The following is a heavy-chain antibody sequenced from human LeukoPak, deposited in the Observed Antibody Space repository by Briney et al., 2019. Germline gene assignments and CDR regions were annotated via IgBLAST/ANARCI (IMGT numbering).Heavy chain of an antibody. CDR3: ANDYDFSGYSSFDI. CDR2: ISGNGGST. J-gene: IGHJ3*02. Sequence: PGGSLRLSCAASGFTFSSYAMSWVRQAPVKGLEWVSTISGNGGSTYYADSVKGRFTISRDNSKSTLYLQMNSLRGEDTAVYYCANDYDFSGYSSFDIWGQGTMVTVSS. V-gene: IGHV3-23*01. D-gene: IGHD3-22*01. CDR1: GFTFSSYA.